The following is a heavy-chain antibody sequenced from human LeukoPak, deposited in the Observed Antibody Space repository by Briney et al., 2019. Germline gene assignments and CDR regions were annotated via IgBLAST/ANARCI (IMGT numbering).Heavy chain of an antibody. Sequence: PGGSLRLSCAASGFTFSSYWMSWVRQAPGKGLEWVAVISYDGSNKYYADSVKGRFTISRDNSKNTLYLQMNSLRAEDTAVYYCARDHPSSSCFDYWGQGTLVTVSS. CDR3: ARDHPSSSCFDY. D-gene: IGHD6-13*01. J-gene: IGHJ4*02. V-gene: IGHV3-30-3*01. CDR2: ISYDGSNK. CDR1: GFTFSSYW.